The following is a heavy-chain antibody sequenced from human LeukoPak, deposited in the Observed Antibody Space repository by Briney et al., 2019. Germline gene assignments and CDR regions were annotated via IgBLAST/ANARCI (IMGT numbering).Heavy chain of an antibody. J-gene: IGHJ4*02. V-gene: IGHV1-46*01. CDR3: ARSQGGDSSGRAEWYFDY. Sequence: ASVNVSCKASGYTFTGYYMHWVRQAPGQGLEWMGIINPSGGSTSYAQKFQGRVTMTRDTSTSTVYMELSSLRSEDTAVYYCARSQGGDSSGRAEWYFDYWGQGTLVTVSS. CDR2: INPSGGST. CDR1: GYTFTGYY. D-gene: IGHD3-22*01.